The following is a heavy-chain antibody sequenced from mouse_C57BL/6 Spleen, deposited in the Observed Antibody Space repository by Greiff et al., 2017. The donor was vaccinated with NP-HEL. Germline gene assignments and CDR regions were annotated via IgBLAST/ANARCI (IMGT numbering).Heavy chain of an antibody. CDR2: IDPSDSYT. V-gene: IGHV1-69*01. CDR1: GYTFTSYW. Sequence: QVQLQQPGAELVMPGASVKLSCKASGYTFTSYWMHWVKQRPGQGLEWIGEIDPSDSYTNYNHKFKGKSTLTVDKSSSTAYMQLSSLTSEDSAVYYCARCYYGSSPYYAMDYWGQGTSVTVSS. J-gene: IGHJ4*01. D-gene: IGHD1-1*01. CDR3: ARCYYGSSPYYAMDY.